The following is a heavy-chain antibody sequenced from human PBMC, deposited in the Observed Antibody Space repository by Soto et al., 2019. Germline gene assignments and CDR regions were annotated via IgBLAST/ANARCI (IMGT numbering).Heavy chain of an antibody. Sequence: EVQLVESGGGLVQPGGSLRLSCAASGFTFSSYEMNWVRQAPGKGLEWVSYISSSGSTIYYADSVKGRFTISRDNAKNSLYLQMNSLRAEDTAVYYCARQRYCSGGSCYANWFDPWGQGTLVTDSS. CDR1: GFTFSSYE. CDR3: ARQRYCSGGSCYANWFDP. D-gene: IGHD2-15*01. CDR2: ISSSGSTI. V-gene: IGHV3-48*03. J-gene: IGHJ5*02.